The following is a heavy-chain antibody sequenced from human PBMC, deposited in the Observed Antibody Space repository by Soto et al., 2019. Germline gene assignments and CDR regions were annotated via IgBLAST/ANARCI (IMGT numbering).Heavy chain of an antibody. J-gene: IGHJ5*02. CDR2: MNPNSGNT. CDR3: ARERTGTTSNWFDP. V-gene: IGHV1-8*01. CDR1: GYTFTSYD. D-gene: IGHD1-7*01. Sequence: QVQLVQSGAEVKKPGASVKVSCKASGYTFTSYDINWVRQATGQGLEWMGWMNPNSGNTGYAQKFQGRVTMTRNTSISTAYMELSSLRSEDTAVSYCARERTGTTSNWFDPWGQGTLVTVSS.